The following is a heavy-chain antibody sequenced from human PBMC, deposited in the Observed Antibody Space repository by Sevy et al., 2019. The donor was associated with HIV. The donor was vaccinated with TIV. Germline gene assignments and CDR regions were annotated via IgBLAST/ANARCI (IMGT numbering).Heavy chain of an antibody. D-gene: IGHD6-19*01. CDR1: GFTFSSYN. V-gene: IGHV3-48*02. CDR3: AREGWTGYRSGWTSVDY. Sequence: GGSLRLSCAASGFTFSSYNMNWVRLVPGKGLEWVSYISSSSSTIYYADSVKGRFTISRYNAQNSLYLQMNSLRDEDTAVYYCAREGWTGYRSGWTSVDYWGQGTQVTVSS. J-gene: IGHJ4*02. CDR2: ISSSSSTI.